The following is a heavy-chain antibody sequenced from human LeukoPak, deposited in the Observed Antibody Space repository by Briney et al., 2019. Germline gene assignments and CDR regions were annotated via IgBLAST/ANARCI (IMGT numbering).Heavy chain of an antibody. CDR1: GFTFSSYA. J-gene: IGHJ4*02. CDR2: ISGSGGST. CDR3: AKDWGYDFWSGYYTG. Sequence: RSGGSLRLSCAASGFTFSSYAMSWVRQAPGKGLEWVSAISGSGGSTYYADSVKGRFTISRDNSKNTLYLQMNSLRAEDTAVYYCAKDWGYDFWSGYYTGWGQGTLVTVSS. V-gene: IGHV3-23*01. D-gene: IGHD3-3*01.